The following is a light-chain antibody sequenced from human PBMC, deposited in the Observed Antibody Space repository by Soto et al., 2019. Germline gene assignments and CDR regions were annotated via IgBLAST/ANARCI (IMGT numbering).Light chain of an antibody. CDR1: GSNIGSHD. Sequence: QSVLTQPPSASGTPGQRVTISCSGSGSNIGSHDVYWYQHLPGTAPKVLIYRNDQRPSGVPDRFSASRSGTSASLVISGLRSEDEADYYCVAWDDSLSGRVFGGGTKLTVL. J-gene: IGLJ3*02. CDR3: VAWDDSLSGRV. CDR2: RND. V-gene: IGLV1-47*02.